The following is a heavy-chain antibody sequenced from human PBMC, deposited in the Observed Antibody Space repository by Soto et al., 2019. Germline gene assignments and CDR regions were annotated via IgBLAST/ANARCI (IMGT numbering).Heavy chain of an antibody. CDR2: IYYSGST. CDR3: ARGAAAARGYFDY. Sequence: PSETLSLTCTVSGGSISSGGYYWSWIRQHPGKGLEWIGYIYYSGSTYYNPSLKSRVTISVDTSKNQFSLELSSVTAADTAVYYCARGAAAARGYFDYWGQGTLVTVSS. CDR1: GGSISSGGYY. J-gene: IGHJ4*02. D-gene: IGHD6-13*01. V-gene: IGHV4-31*03.